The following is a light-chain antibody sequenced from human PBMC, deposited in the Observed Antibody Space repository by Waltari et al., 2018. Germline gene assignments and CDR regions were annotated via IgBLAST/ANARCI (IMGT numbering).Light chain of an antibody. CDR1: QSLGLLRT. J-gene: IGKJ1*01. CDR2: GVS. CDR3: HQYGDFPRT. V-gene: IGKV3-20*01. Sequence: EIVLTQSPGTSSLSPGESVTLSCRASQSLGLLRTVAWFLQKPGQVPRLLIYGVSYRARGIPARFSGDGSGVDFTLTIDRLEPDDFAVYYGHQYGDFPRTFGPGTYVE.